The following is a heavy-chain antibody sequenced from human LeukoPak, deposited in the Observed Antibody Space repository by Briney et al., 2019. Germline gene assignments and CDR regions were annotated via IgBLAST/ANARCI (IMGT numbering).Heavy chain of an antibody. V-gene: IGHV3-73*01. CDR1: GFTFSGSA. J-gene: IGHJ4*02. Sequence: GGSLRLSCAASGFTFSGSAMHWVRQASGKGLEWVGRIRSKANGYATAYAASVKGRFTISRDDSKNTAYLQMNSLKTEDTAVYYCTRGRYNWNYDYWGQGTLVTVSS. D-gene: IGHD1-7*01. CDR2: IRSKANGYAT. CDR3: TRGRYNWNYDY.